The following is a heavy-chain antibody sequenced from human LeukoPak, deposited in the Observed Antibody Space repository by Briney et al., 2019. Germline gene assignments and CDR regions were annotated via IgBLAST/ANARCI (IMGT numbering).Heavy chain of an antibody. CDR3: TGGSGWYSPDY. CDR1: GFTFTDSA. D-gene: IGHD6-19*01. J-gene: IGHJ4*02. V-gene: IGHV3-73*01. Sequence: GGSLTQSCPATGFTFTDSAMHWVRPPAGKGREWVGHIRGKPKYYATACPASVRGRFTISRDESKNTADLQMNSLKIEDTAVYYCTGGSGWYSPDYWGQGTLVAVSS. CDR2: IRGKPKYYAT.